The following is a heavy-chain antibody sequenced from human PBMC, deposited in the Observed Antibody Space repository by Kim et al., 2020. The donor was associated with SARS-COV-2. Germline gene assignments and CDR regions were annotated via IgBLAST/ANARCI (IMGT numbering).Heavy chain of an antibody. J-gene: IGHJ5*02. CDR3: ARKAEYTYGADWFDP. V-gene: IGHV5-10-1*01. CDR1: GYIFSNHW. CDR2: IDCYNSYI. Sequence: GESLKISCMGSGYIFSNHWINWVRQMPGKGLEWMGRIDCYNSYIDYSPSFQGHVTISIDKSINTAYLQWSTLKASDTAIYYCARKAEYTYGADWFDPWGQ. D-gene: IGHD5-18*01.